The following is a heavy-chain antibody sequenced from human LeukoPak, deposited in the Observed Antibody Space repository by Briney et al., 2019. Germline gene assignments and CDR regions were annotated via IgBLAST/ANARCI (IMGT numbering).Heavy chain of an antibody. V-gene: IGHV3-7*01. Sequence: GGSLRLPCAASGFTFSSYWMSWVRQAPGKGLEWVANIKQDGSEKYYVDSVKGRFTISRDNAKNSLYLQMNSLRAEDTAVYYCARETIIAAAGTGWFDPWGQGTLVTVSS. CDR3: ARETIIAAAGTGWFDP. D-gene: IGHD6-13*01. CDR1: GFTFSSYW. J-gene: IGHJ5*02. CDR2: IKQDGSEK.